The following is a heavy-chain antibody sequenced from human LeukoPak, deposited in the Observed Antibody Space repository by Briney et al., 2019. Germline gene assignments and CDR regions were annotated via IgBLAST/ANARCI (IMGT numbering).Heavy chain of an antibody. CDR2: IYYSGST. D-gene: IGHD5-12*01. V-gene: IGHV4-39*07. Sequence: SETLSLTCTVSGGSISSSSYYWGWIRQPPGKGLEWIGSIYYSGSTNYNPSLKSRVTISVDTSKNQFSLKLSSVTAADTAVYYCARDRGYEAEFDYWGQGTLVTVSS. J-gene: IGHJ4*02. CDR3: ARDRGYEAEFDY. CDR1: GGSISSSSYY.